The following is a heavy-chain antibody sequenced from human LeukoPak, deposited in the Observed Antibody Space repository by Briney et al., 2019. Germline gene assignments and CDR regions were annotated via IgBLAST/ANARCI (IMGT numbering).Heavy chain of an antibody. CDR3: ARDVVLGKLLLTYGMDV. J-gene: IGHJ6*02. CDR2: MNPNSGNT. V-gene: IGHV1-8*01. CDR1: GYTFTSYD. Sequence: ASVKVSCKASGYTFTSYDINWVRQATGQGLEWMGWMNPNSGNTGYAQKFQGRVTMTTDTSTSTAYMELRSLRSDDTAVYYCARDVVLGKLLLTYGMDVWGQGTTVTVSS. D-gene: IGHD2-15*01.